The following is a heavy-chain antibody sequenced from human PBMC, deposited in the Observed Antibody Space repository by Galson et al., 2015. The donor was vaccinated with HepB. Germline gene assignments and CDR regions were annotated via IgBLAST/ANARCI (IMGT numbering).Heavy chain of an antibody. D-gene: IGHD3-3*01. CDR2: IIPIFGTA. Sequence: SVKVSCKASGGTFSSYAISWVRQAPGQGLEWMGGIIPIFGTANYAQKFQGRVTITADESTSTAYMELSSLRSEDTAVYYCARGKVLRFLEWFRTYYYYYGMDVWGQGTTVTVSS. CDR3: ARGKVLRFLEWFRTYYYYYGMDV. J-gene: IGHJ6*02. CDR1: GGTFSSYA. V-gene: IGHV1-69*13.